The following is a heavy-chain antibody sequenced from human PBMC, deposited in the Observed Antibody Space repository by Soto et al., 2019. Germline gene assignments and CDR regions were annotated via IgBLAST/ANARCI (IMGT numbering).Heavy chain of an antibody. CDR1: GFTFSAFT. J-gene: IGHJ6*03. CDR2: ISHRSTFI. CDR3: ARAEDSTRDDYHYYYRDV. V-gene: IGHV3-21*01. D-gene: IGHD6-13*01. Sequence: DVQLLESGGGLVKPGGSLRLSCAASGFTFSAFTMNWVRQTPGKGLEWVTSISHRSTFIYYADSVEGRFTISRDNAKNSLSLHMARLRVEDTAIYYCARAEDSTRDDYHYYYRDVWGKGTTVTVSS.